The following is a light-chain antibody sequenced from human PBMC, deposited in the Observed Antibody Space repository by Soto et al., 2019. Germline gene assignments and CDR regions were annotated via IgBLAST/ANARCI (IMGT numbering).Light chain of an antibody. J-gene: IGKJ2*01. CDR2: LVS. Sequence: IVMSQSPLSLPVTPGEPASISCRSSESLLHENGYTYLDWYLQKPGQSPQLLIYLVSNRASGGPDRISGSGSGTDDSLKISRVEADDVGVYYCMKAEQTPPTFGQGTKLEI. V-gene: IGKV2-28*01. CDR3: MKAEQTPPT. CDR1: ESLLHENGYTY.